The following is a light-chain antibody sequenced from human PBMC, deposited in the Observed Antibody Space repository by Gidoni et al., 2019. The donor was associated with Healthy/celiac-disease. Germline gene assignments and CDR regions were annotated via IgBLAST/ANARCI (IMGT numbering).Light chain of an antibody. Sequence: EIVMTQSPATLSVSPGERATLSCGASQSVSSNLAWYQQKPGQAPRLLIYGASTRATGIPARVRGRGSGTEFTLTISSLQSEDFAVYYCQQYNNWPRTFGQGTKVEIK. J-gene: IGKJ1*01. CDR3: QQYNNWPRT. CDR2: GAS. CDR1: QSVSSN. V-gene: IGKV3-15*01.